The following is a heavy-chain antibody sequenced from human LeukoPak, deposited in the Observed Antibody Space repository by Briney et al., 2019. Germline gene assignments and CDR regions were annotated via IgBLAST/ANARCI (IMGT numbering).Heavy chain of an antibody. J-gene: IGHJ4*02. CDR1: GFTFEDFG. D-gene: IGHD4-11*01. CDR2: ISWNGVNI. CDR3: TVTTHTSDS. V-gene: IGHV3-20*04. Sequence: GGSLRLSCAGSGFTFEDFGMSWVRQAPGKGLEWVSGISWNGVNIAYADSVKGRFTVSRDNAKNSLYLQTDSLRVEDTALYYCTVTTHTSDSWGQGILVTVSS.